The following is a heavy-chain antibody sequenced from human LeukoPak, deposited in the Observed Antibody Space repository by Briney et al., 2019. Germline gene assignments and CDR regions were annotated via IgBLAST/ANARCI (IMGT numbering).Heavy chain of an antibody. V-gene: IGHV1-46*01. D-gene: IGHD3-10*01. CDR3: ARDHSPVRGVNDAFDI. CDR2: INPSGGST. CDR1: GYTFTSYY. J-gene: IGHJ3*02. Sequence: RASVKVSCKASGYTFTSYYMHWVRQAPGQGLEWMGIINPSGGSTSYAQKFQGRVTMTRDMSTSTVYMELSSLRSEDTAVYYCARDHSPVRGVNDAFDIWGQGTMVTVSS.